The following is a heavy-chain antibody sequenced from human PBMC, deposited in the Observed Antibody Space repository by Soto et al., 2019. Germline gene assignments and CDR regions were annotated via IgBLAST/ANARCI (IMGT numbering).Heavy chain of an antibody. CDR1: VGTFSSYT. CDR2: IIPILGIA. J-gene: IGHJ2*01. D-gene: IGHD5-18*01. V-gene: IGHV1-69*02. CDR3: ARLSGRTAMANDPIGAALDWYFDL. Sequence: SVKVSCKASVGTFSSYTISWVRQAPGQGLEWMGRIIPILGIANYAQKFQGRVTITADKSTSTAYMELSSLRSEDTAVYYCARLSGRTAMANDPIGAALDWYFDLWGRGTLVTVSS.